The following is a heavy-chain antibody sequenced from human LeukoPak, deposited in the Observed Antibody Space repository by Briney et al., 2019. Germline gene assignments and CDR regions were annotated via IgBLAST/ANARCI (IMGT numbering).Heavy chain of an antibody. V-gene: IGHV4-59*01. CDR3: ARATPLRYFDWLPPVHFDY. Sequence: SETLSLTCAVYGGSFSGYYWSWIRQPPGKGLEWIGYIYYSGSTNYNPSLKSRVTISVDTSKNQFSLKLSSVTAADTAVYYCARATPLRYFDWLPPVHFDYWGQGTLVTVSS. D-gene: IGHD3-9*01. CDR2: IYYSGST. CDR1: GGSFSGYY. J-gene: IGHJ4*02.